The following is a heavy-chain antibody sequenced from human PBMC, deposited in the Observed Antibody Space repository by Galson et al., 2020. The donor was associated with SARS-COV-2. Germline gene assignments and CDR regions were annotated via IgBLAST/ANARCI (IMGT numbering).Heavy chain of an antibody. CDR1: GFAFSRYG. J-gene: IGHJ4*02. Sequence: TGGSLRLSCAASGFAFSRYGMHWVRQAPGKGLEWVAFVSSGGSDAYYGDSVKGRFTISRDNSMNTLFLQLNSLRADDTAVYYCARDDDNSGHFSFFNYWGQGTLVTVSS. CDR3: ARDDDNSGHFSFFNY. D-gene: IGHD3-22*01. CDR2: VSSGGSDA. V-gene: IGHV3-30*03.